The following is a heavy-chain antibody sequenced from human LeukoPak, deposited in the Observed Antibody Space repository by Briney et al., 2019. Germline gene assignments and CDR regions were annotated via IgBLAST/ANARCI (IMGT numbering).Heavy chain of an antibody. V-gene: IGHV1-18*01. D-gene: IGHD2-15*01. CDR1: GYTFTSYG. J-gene: IGHJ3*02. Sequence: ASVKVSCKASGYTFTSYGISWVRQAPGQGLEWMGWISAYNGNTNYAQKLQGRVTMTTDTSTSTAYMELRSLRSDDTAVYYCARDPTGVVVADTHDAFDIWGQGTMVTVSS. CDR2: ISAYNGNT. CDR3: ARDPTGVVVADTHDAFDI.